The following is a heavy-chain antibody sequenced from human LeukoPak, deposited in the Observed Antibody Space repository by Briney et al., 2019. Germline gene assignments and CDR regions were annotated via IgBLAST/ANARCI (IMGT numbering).Heavy chain of an antibody. J-gene: IGHJ3*02. CDR1: GGSISSGDYY. Sequence: SETLSLTCTVSGGSISSGDYYWSWIRQPPGKGLEWIGYIYYIGNTFYNPSLKSRVTISVDTSKNQFSLKLSSVTAADTAVYYCARDQDSYGAEAFDIWGQGTMVTVSS. D-gene: IGHD4-17*01. CDR2: IYYIGNT. CDR3: ARDQDSYGAEAFDI. V-gene: IGHV4-30-4*01.